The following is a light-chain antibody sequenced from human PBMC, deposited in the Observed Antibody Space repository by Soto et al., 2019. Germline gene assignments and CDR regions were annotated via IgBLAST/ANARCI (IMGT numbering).Light chain of an antibody. Sequence: DIQMTQSPSTLSASVGDRVTITCRASQSISSWLAWYQQKPGKAPKLLIYDASSLESGVPSRFSDSGSGTEFTLTISSLEPEDFAVYYCQQRSNWPSITFGQGTRLEI. J-gene: IGKJ5*01. CDR2: DAS. V-gene: IGKV1-5*01. CDR1: QSISSW. CDR3: QQRSNWPSIT.